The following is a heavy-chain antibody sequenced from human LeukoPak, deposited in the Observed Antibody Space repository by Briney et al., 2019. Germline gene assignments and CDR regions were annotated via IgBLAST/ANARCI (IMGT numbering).Heavy chain of an antibody. CDR1: GASIRSYY. D-gene: IGHD2/OR15-2a*01. Sequence: SETLSLTRTVSGASIRSYYWSWIRQPPGKGLEWIGYIYSSGSSNYNPSLRSRVTISLDTSKNQFSLKLNSVTAADTAVYYCARHPFLGSYWYFDLWGRGTLVTVYS. V-gene: IGHV4-4*09. CDR2: IYSSGSS. J-gene: IGHJ2*01. CDR3: ARHPFLGSYWYFDL.